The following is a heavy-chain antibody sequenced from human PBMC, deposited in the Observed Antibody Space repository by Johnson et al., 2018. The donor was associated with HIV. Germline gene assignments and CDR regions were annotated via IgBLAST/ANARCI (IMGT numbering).Heavy chain of an antibody. Sequence: VQLVESGGGVVQPGRSLRLSCAASGFTLSHYGMHWVRQAPGKGLEWVSAISGSGGSTYFADSVKGRFTISRDNSKNTLYLQMNSLRAEDTAVYYCAKDPYYETSAYYDDAFDIWGQGTMVTVSS. J-gene: IGHJ3*02. V-gene: IGHV3-23*04. CDR1: GFTLSHYG. CDR2: ISGSGGST. D-gene: IGHD3-22*01. CDR3: AKDPYYETSAYYDDAFDI.